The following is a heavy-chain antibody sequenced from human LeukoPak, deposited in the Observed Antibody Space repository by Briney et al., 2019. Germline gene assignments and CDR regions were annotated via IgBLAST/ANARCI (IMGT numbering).Heavy chain of an antibody. CDR3: ARDSSRPYSSSWYEIRYYYYYGMDV. Sequence: PSETLSLTCTVSGGSISSYYWSWIRQPAGKGLEWIGRIYTSGSTNYNPSLKSRVTMSVDTSKNQFSLKLSSVTAADTAVYYCARDSSRPYSSSWYEIRYYYYYGMDVWGQGTTVTVSS. D-gene: IGHD6-13*01. V-gene: IGHV4-4*07. CDR2: IYTSGST. CDR1: GGSISSYY. J-gene: IGHJ6*02.